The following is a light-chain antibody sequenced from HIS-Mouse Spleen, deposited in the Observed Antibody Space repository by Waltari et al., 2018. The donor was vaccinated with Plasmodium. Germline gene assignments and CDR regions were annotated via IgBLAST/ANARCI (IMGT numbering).Light chain of an antibody. CDR1: ALPTKY. CDR3: YSTDSSGNHRV. V-gene: IGLV3-10*01. J-gene: IGLJ3*02. Sequence: SYELTQPPSVSVSPGQTARITCSGDALPTKYAYWYQQKSGQAPVLVSYEDSKRPSGSPERVSGSSSGTMATLTISGAQVEDEADYYCYSTDSSGNHRVFGGGTKLTVL. CDR2: EDS.